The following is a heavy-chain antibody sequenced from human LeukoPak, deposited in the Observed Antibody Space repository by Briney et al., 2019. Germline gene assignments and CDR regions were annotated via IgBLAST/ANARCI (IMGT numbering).Heavy chain of an antibody. D-gene: IGHD6-19*01. Sequence: GTSVKVSCKTSGGRFNDHSLNWVRQAPRHGLEWMGGIFPPFGTTNYAAKFRGRVTMTADKSTSTAFMDLSSLTSEDTATYYCARGPSVAVAGIGYLFETWGQGTLVTVSS. CDR1: GGRFNDHS. V-gene: IGHV1-69*06. CDR2: IFPPFGTT. CDR3: ARGPSVAVAGIGYLFET. J-gene: IGHJ4*02.